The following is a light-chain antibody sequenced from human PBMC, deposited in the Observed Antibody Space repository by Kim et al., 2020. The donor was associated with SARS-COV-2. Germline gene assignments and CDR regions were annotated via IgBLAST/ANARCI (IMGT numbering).Light chain of an antibody. V-gene: IGKV1-12*01. CDR2: AAS. CDR3: QQCSSFPYT. CDR1: QRISTW. J-gene: IGKJ2*01. Sequence: DIQMTQSPSSLSASVGDRVTITCRASQRISTWLAWYQQKPGIAPKLLIYAASTLQSGVPSRFSGSGSGTDFTLTISSLQPEDFATYYCQQCSSFPYTFGQGTKLEIK.